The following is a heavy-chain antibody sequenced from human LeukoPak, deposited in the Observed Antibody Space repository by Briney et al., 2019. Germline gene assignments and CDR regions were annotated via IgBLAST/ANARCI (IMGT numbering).Heavy chain of an antibody. CDR2: IDWNSGSI. CDR3: VKDYNPNNYHMDV. Sequence: PGRSLRLSCAASGFTFDDYAMHWVRQGPGRRLEWVSGIDWNSGSIGYADSVKGRFTVSRDNAKNSLYLQMNSLRAEDTALYYCVKDYNPNNYHMDVWGKGTMVTVSS. J-gene: IGHJ6*03. V-gene: IGHV3-9*01. D-gene: IGHD1-14*01. CDR1: GFTFDDYA.